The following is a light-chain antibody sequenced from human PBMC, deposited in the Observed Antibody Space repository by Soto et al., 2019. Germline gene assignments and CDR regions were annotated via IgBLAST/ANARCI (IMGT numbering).Light chain of an antibody. CDR2: DAS. CDR3: QQYDDLPLT. Sequence: DIQMTQSPSSLSASVGDRVTVTCQASQDITNYLSWYQQKPGKAPKLLISDASNLEIGVPSRFSGRGSGTDFSLTINNLQPEDFATYFCQQYDDLPLTFGGWTKVEVK. J-gene: IGKJ4*01. V-gene: IGKV1-33*01. CDR1: QDITNY.